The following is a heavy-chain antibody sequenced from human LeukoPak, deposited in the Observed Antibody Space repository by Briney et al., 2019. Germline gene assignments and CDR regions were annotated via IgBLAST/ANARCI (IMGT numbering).Heavy chain of an antibody. Sequence: QSGGSLRLSCAASGFTFSSYSINWVRQAPGKGLEWVAVMSYDGSNKYYADSVKGRFTISRDNSKNTLYLQMNSLRAEDTAVYYCAKDGYSAYDFDYWGQGTLVTVSS. CDR2: MSYDGSNK. J-gene: IGHJ4*02. V-gene: IGHV3-30*18. CDR1: GFTFSSYS. D-gene: IGHD5-12*01. CDR3: AKDGYSAYDFDY.